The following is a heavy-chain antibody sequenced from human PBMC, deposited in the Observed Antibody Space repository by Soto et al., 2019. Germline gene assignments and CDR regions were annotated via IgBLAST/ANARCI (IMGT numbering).Heavy chain of an antibody. V-gene: IGHV3-33*01. CDR3: ARDRFQWFREFGGMEV. D-gene: IGHD3-10*01. J-gene: IGHJ6*02. CDR2: IWYDGSNK. CDR1: GYTFNTYA. Sequence: QVQLVESGGGVVQPGRSLRLSCAASGYTFNTYAMHWVRQAPGKGLEWVAVIWYDGSNKYYGDSVNGRFTISRDNSKNTLHLHMNSLSADDTAVYYCARDRFQWFREFGGMEVWGRGNTVTVSS.